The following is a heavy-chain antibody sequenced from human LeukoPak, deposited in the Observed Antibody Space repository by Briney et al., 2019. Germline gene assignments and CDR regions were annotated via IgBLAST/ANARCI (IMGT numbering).Heavy chain of an antibody. J-gene: IGHJ4*02. V-gene: IGHV3-74*01. D-gene: IGHD5-24*01. Sequence: GESLRLSCAASGFTFSSFWMHWVRQAPGKGLVWVSRIDSDGTSPIYADSVKGRFTISRDNANNTVYLQMNSLRVEDTAVYYCTRVRTDGSNVFFDYWGQGTLVTVSS. CDR1: GFTFSSFW. CDR2: IDSDGTSP. CDR3: TRVRTDGSNVFFDY.